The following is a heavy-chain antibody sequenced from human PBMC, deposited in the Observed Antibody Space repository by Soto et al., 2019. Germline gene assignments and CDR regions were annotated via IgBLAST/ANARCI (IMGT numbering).Heavy chain of an antibody. J-gene: IGHJ4*02. CDR1: GFTFSSYW. CDR3: ARALGSGSCDY. D-gene: IGHD1-26*01. Sequence: EVQLVESGGGLVQPGGSLRLSCAASGFTFSSYWMSWVRQAPGKGLEWVANIKQDGSEKYYVDSVKGRFTISRDNAKNALYLQMNSLRAEDTAVYYCARALGSGSCDYWGQGTLVTVSS. CDR2: IKQDGSEK. V-gene: IGHV3-7*03.